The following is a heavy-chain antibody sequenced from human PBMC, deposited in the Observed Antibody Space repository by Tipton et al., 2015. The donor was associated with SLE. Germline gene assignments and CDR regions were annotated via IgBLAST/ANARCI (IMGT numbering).Heavy chain of an antibody. Sequence: SLRLSCEVSGFTFSYYNINWVRRAPGKGLEWVSAISGSGGSTYYADSVKGRFTISRDNSKNTLYLQMNSLRAEDTAVYYCARDLTGSGWYGFDCWGQGTLVTVSS. CDR1: GFTFSYYN. J-gene: IGHJ4*02. CDR3: ARDLTGSGWYGFDC. D-gene: IGHD6-19*01. V-gene: IGHV3-23*01. CDR2: ISGSGGST.